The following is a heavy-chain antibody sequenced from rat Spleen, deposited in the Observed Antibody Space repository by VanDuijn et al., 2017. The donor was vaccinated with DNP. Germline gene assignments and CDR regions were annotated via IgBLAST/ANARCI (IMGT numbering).Heavy chain of an antibody. V-gene: IGHV5-58*01. Sequence: EVQLVETGGGLVQPGRSLKLSCVASGFTFSSYWMFWIRQAPGKGLEWVASINADGGSTSYSDSVKGRFSISRDNAENTVYLQMNSLRSEDTATYYCARHANWELGDFDYWGQGVMVTVSS. J-gene: IGHJ2*01. CDR1: GFTFSSYW. CDR3: ARHANWELGDFDY. CDR2: INADGGST. D-gene: IGHD5-1*01.